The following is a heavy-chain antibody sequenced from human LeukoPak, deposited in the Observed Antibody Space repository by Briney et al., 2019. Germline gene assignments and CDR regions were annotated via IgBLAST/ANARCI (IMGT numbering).Heavy chain of an antibody. Sequence: GESLKISCKGSGYSFSSYWIGWVRQMPGKGLEWMGIIYPGDSDTRYSPSFQGQVTISADKSINTAYLQWSSLQASDTAIYYCARPLSVAGEGFDPWGQGTLVTVSS. D-gene: IGHD6-19*01. CDR2: IYPGDSDT. CDR1: GYSFSSYW. V-gene: IGHV5-51*01. J-gene: IGHJ5*02. CDR3: ARPLSVAGEGFDP.